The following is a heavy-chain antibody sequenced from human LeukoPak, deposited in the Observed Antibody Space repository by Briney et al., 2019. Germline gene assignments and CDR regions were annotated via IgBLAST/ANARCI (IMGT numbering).Heavy chain of an antibody. D-gene: IGHD3-10*01. J-gene: IGHJ4*02. CDR3: ARDRVVRGVINDY. Sequence: AGGSLRLSCAASGFTFSSYAMSWVRQAPGKGLEWVSAISGSGGSTYYADSVKGRFTISRDNSKNTLYLQMNSLRAEDTAVYYCARDRVVRGVINDYWGQGTLVTVSS. CDR2: ISGSGGST. V-gene: IGHV3-23*01. CDR1: GFTFSSYA.